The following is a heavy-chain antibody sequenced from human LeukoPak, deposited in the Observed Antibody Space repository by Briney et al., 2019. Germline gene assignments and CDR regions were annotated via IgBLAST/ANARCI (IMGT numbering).Heavy chain of an antibody. Sequence: GESLKISCKGSGYSFTSYWIGWVRQMPGKGLEWMGIIYPGDSDTRYSPSFQGQVTISADKSISTAYLQWSSLKASDTAMNYCARHRMDCSSTSCYSYYYYMDVWGKGTTVTVSS. V-gene: IGHV5-51*01. CDR3: ARHRMDCSSTSCYSYYYYMDV. CDR1: GYSFTSYW. J-gene: IGHJ6*03. D-gene: IGHD2-2*01. CDR2: IYPGDSDT.